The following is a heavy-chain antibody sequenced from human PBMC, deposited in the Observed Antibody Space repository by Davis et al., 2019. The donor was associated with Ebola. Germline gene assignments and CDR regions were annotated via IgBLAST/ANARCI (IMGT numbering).Heavy chain of an antibody. J-gene: IGHJ6*02. D-gene: IGHD6-19*01. Sequence: GESLKISCAASGFTFSSYGMHWVLQAPVKGLEWVAVISYDGNNKYYADSVKGRFTISSDNSKDTLYLQMNSLRAEDTAVYYCAKELYSSGWGYYGMDVWGQGTTVTVSS. CDR3: AKELYSSGWGYYGMDV. CDR2: ISYDGNNK. CDR1: GFTFSSYG. V-gene: IGHV3-30*18.